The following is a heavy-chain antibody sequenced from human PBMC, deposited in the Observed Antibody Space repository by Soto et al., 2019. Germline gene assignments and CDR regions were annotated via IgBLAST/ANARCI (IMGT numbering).Heavy chain of an antibody. CDR3: ARENYYYGSGTGMDV. CDR2: IYHSGST. J-gene: IGHJ6*02. D-gene: IGHD3-10*01. Sequence: QLQLQESGSGLVKPSQTLSLTCAVSGGSISSGGYSWSWIRQPPGKGLEWSGYIYHSGSTYYNPSLQSRVTISVDRSKNQFSLKLSSVTAAVTAVYYCARENYYYGSGTGMDVWGQGTTVTVSS. CDR1: GGSISSGGYS. V-gene: IGHV4-30-2*01.